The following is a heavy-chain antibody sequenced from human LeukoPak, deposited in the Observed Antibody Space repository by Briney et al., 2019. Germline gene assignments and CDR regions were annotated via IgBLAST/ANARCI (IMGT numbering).Heavy chain of an antibody. J-gene: IGHJ4*02. CDR2: IYRDGST. V-gene: IGHV3-53*01. Sequence: GGSLRLSCAASGFTVSSDYKSWVRQAPGKGLQWVSVIYRDGSTYYADSVKGRFTISRDNSKNTLYLQMNSLRAEDTAVYYCAKAAVLRFLEWLSFDYWGQGTLVTVSS. CDR3: AKAAVLRFLEWLSFDY. D-gene: IGHD3-3*01. CDR1: GFTVSSDY.